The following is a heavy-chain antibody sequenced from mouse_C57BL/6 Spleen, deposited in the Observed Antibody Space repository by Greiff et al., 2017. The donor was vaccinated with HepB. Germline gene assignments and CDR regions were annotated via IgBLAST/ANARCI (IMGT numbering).Heavy chain of an antibody. CDR1: GYAFSSYW. Sequence: QVQLKESGAELVKPGASVKISCKASGYAFSSYWMNWVKQRPGKGLEWIGQIYPGDGDTNYNGKFKGKATLTADKSSSTAYMQLSSLTSEDSAVYFCAKDEESSLYAMDYWGQGTSVTVSS. D-gene: IGHD1-1*01. V-gene: IGHV1-80*01. CDR3: AKDEESSLYAMDY. CDR2: IYPGDGDT. J-gene: IGHJ4*01.